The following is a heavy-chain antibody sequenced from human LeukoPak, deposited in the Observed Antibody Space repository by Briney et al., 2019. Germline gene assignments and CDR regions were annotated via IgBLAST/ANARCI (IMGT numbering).Heavy chain of an antibody. CDR1: GGTFSSYA. V-gene: IGHV1-69*13. D-gene: IGHD2-2*01. CDR3: ARAVVPAAIGGWYY. CDR2: IIPIFGTA. J-gene: IGHJ4*02. Sequence: GASVKVSCKASGGTFSSYAISWVRQAPGQGLEWMGGIIPIFGTANYAQKFQGRVTITADESTSTAYIELSSLRSEDTAVYYCARAVVPAAIGGWYYWGQGTLVTVSS.